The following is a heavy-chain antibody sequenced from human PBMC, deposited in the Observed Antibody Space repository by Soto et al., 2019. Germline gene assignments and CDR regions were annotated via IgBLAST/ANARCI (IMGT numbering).Heavy chain of an antibody. D-gene: IGHD3-10*01. CDR1: GFTFSSYA. Sequence: HPGGSLRLSCAASGFTFSSYAMSWVRQAPGKGLEWVSAISGSGGSTYYADSVKGRFTISRDNSKNTLYLQMNSLRAEDTAVYYCAKYPSLRGFFFWFDPWGQGTLVTVSS. V-gene: IGHV3-23*01. CDR2: ISGSGGST. J-gene: IGHJ5*02. CDR3: AKYPSLRGFFFWFDP.